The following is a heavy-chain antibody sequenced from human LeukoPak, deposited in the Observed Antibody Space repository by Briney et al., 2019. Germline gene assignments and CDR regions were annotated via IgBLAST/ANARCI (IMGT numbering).Heavy chain of an antibody. J-gene: IGHJ4*02. CDR2: ISGSGGST. CDR1: GFTFSSYA. V-gene: IGHV3-23*01. Sequence: GGSLRLSCAASGFTFSSYAMSWVRQAPGKGLEWVSAISGSGGSTYYADSVKGRFTISRDNSKNTLYLQMNSLRAEDTAVYYCAKDPELWIKGGYFDYWGQGTLVTVSS. CDR3: AKDPELWIKGGYFDY. D-gene: IGHD1-26*01.